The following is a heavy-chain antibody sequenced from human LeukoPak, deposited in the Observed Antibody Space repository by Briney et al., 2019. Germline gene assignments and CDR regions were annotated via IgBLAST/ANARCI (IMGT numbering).Heavy chain of an antibody. D-gene: IGHD2-15*01. Sequence: GGSLRLSCAASGFTFSSYAMSWVRQAPGKGLEWVSGISWNSGSIGYADSVKGRFTISRDNAKNSLYLQMNSLRAEDTALYYCAKDKGYCSGGSCPPSNYYYGMDVWGQGTTVTVSS. V-gene: IGHV3-9*01. CDR2: ISWNSGSI. J-gene: IGHJ6*02. CDR3: AKDKGYCSGGSCPPSNYYYGMDV. CDR1: GFTFSSYA.